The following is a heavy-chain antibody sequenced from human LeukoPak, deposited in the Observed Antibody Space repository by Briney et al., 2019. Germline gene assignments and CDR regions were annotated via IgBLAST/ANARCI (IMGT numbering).Heavy chain of an antibody. Sequence: SETLSLTCTVSGGSISSSSYYWGWIRQPPGKGLEWIGSIYYSGSTYYNPSLKSRVSISVDTSKNQFSLKLSSVTAADTAVYYCARGHDGWIFGVVIGNWFDPWGQGTLVTVSS. CDR1: GGSISSSSYY. CDR3: ARGHDGWIFGVVIGNWFDP. V-gene: IGHV4-39*07. CDR2: IYYSGST. D-gene: IGHD3-3*01. J-gene: IGHJ5*02.